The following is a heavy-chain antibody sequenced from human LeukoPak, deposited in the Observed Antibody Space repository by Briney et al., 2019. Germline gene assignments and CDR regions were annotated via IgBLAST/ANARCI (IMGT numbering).Heavy chain of an antibody. CDR1: GDFFNSDDQY. V-gene: IGHV4-31*03. Sequence: SETLSLTCTVSGDFFNSDDQYWNWIRQSPGKGLEWIGSIHPSGMLYNNPSLESRVTMSRDTSKNEFSLNLNSVTAADTDVYFCSRGLDSRKLGYWGQGILVTVSS. CDR3: SRGLDSRKLGY. D-gene: IGHD3-22*01. CDR2: IHPSGML. J-gene: IGHJ4*02.